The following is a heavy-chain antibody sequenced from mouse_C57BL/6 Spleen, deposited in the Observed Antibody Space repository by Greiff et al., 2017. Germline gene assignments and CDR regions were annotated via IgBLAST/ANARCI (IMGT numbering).Heavy chain of an antibody. D-gene: IGHD1-2*01. CDR3: ARSELRRYFDY. Sequence: VQLQQPGAELVKPGASVKLSCKASGYTFTSYWMQWVKQRPGQGLEWIGEIDPSDSYTNYNQKFKGKATLTVDTSSSTAYMQLSSLTSEDSAVYYCARSELRRYFDYWGQGTTLTVSS. CDR1: GYTFTSYW. CDR2: IDPSDSYT. V-gene: IGHV1-50*01. J-gene: IGHJ2*01.